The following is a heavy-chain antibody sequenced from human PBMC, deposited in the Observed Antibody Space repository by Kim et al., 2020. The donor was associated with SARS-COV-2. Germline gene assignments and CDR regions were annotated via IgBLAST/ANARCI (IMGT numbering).Heavy chain of an antibody. CDR2: K. CDR3: ARVESSSWYFIY. D-gene: IGHD6-13*01. J-gene: IGHJ4*02. Sequence: KYKVDSVKGRSTITRETAKNYLYLQMNSLRAEDTAVYYCARVESSSWYFIYWSQGTLVTVYS. V-gene: IGHV3-7*01.